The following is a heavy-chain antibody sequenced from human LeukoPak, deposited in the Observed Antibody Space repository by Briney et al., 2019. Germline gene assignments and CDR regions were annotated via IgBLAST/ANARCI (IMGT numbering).Heavy chain of an antibody. CDR1: GGSISSGDYY. Sequence: SQTLSLTCTVSGGSISSGDYYWSWIRQPPGKGLEWIGSIYHSGSTYYNPSLKSRVTISVDTSKNQFSLKLSSVTAADTAVYYCARHRCSSTSCYFRAWYMDVWGKGTTVTVSS. J-gene: IGHJ6*03. D-gene: IGHD2-2*01. V-gene: IGHV4-39*01. CDR3: ARHRCSSTSCYFRAWYMDV. CDR2: IYHSGST.